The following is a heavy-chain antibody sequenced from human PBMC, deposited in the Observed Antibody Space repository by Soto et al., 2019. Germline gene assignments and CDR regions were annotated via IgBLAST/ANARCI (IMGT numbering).Heavy chain of an antibody. V-gene: IGHV3-23*01. CDR3: AKDGVDHNSVWDPFDI. CDR1: GFIFSDYA. Sequence: TGGSLRLSCAASGFIFSDYAMSWVRQAPGKGLEWVAGMGGANGDTYYTESVRGRFAISRDNSKSTLFLQLSSLRAEDTAVYFCAKDGVDHNSVWDPFDIWGQGTLVTVSS. D-gene: IGHD2-15*01. J-gene: IGHJ3*02. CDR2: MGGANGDT.